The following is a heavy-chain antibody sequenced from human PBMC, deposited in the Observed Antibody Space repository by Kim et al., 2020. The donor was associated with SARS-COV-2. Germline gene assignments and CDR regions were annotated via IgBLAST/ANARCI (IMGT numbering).Heavy chain of an antibody. Sequence: VDSLKGRFTISRDNAGTSLYLQMNSLRAEDTAVYYCAKDLWTHTMGYFDSWGQGTLVTVSS. V-gene: IGHV3-7*03. CDR3: AKDLWTHTMGYFDS. D-gene: IGHD3-3*01. J-gene: IGHJ4*02.